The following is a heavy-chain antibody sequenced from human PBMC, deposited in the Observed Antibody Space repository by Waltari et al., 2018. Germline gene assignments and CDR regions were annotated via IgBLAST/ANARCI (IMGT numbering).Heavy chain of an antibody. D-gene: IGHD1-26*01. CDR3: AKASRILVGATPDY. J-gene: IGHJ4*02. CDR2: ISGSGGST. CDR1: GFTFSSYA. V-gene: IGHV3-23*04. Sequence: EVQLVESGGGLVQPGGSLRLSCAASGFTFSSYAMSWVRQAPGKGLEWASAISGSGGSTYYADSVKVRFTIARDNSKNTLYLQMNSLRAEDTAVYYCAKASRILVGATPDYWGQGTLVTVSS.